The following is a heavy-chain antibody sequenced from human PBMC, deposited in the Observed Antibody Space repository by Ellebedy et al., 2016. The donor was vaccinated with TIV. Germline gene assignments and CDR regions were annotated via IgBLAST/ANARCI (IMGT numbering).Heavy chain of an antibody. Sequence: PGGSLRLSCAASGFTFSSYAMNWVRQAPGKGLEWVSSISGSSSYIYYADSVKGRFTISRDNAKNSLYLQMNSLRAEDTAVYYCARDGDSHPLWFDPWGQGTLVTVSS. CDR3: ARDGDSHPLWFDP. D-gene: IGHD3-10*01. CDR2: ISGSSSYI. CDR1: GFTFSSYA. V-gene: IGHV3-21*01. J-gene: IGHJ5*02.